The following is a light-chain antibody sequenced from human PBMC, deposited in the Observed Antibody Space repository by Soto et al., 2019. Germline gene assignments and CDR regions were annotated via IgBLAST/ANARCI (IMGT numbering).Light chain of an antibody. V-gene: IGLV2-14*01. Sequence: QSALTQPASVSGFPGQSITISCTGTSSDVGGYNYVSWYQQHPGKAPKLRIYDVSNRPSGVSNRFSGSKSGNTASLTISGLQAEDEADYYCSSYTSSSTVVFGGGTKVTVL. CDR3: SSYTSSSTVV. J-gene: IGLJ2*01. CDR2: DVS. CDR1: SSDVGGYNY.